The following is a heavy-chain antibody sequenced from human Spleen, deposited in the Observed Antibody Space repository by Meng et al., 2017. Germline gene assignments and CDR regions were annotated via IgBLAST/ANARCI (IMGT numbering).Heavy chain of an antibody. J-gene: IGHJ4*02. CDR2: TNDGEDT. D-gene: IGHD6-19*01. CDR3: ARGGSGWYSRSYFDY. Sequence: QWRLQQWGAGLLKPSETLSLTCGVSSGSFSGYYWSWIRQPPGKGLEWIGETNDGEDTDYNPSLKSRVTISVDTSKNLLSLSLTSVTAADTAVYYCARGGSGWYSRSYFDYWGQGALVTVSS. CDR1: SGSFSGYY. V-gene: IGHV4-34*01.